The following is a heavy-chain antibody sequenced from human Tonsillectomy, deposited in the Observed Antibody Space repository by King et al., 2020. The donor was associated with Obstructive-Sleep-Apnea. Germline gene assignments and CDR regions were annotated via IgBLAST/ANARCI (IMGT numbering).Heavy chain of an antibody. V-gene: IGHV4-31*03. D-gene: IGHD3-10*01. Sequence: QLQLQESGPGLVKPSQTLSLTCTVSGGSISSGGYYWTWIRQHPGKGLEWIGYIYYSGTTYYNPSLKSRVTISVDTSKNQFSLKLSSVTAADTAVYYCARGSRHYYGSGSSDWFDPWGQGTLVTVSS. J-gene: IGHJ5*02. CDR2: IYYSGTT. CDR1: GGSISSGGYY. CDR3: ARGSRHYYGSGSSDWFDP.